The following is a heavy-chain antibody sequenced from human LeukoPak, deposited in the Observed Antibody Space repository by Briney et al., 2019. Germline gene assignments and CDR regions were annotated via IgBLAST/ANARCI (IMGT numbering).Heavy chain of an antibody. D-gene: IGHD3-10*01. J-gene: IGHJ4*02. CDR2: ISYDGNYK. CDR1: GFSFSAYA. Sequence: GGSLRLSCAVSGFSFSAYAMHWVRQAPGKGLEWVAVISYDGNYKYYADSVKGRFTISRDNSKNTLYLQMNSLRAEDTAVYYCAREGRYYGSGSYYRGDFDYWGQGTLVTASS. CDR3: AREGRYYGSGSYYRGDFDY. V-gene: IGHV3-30*04.